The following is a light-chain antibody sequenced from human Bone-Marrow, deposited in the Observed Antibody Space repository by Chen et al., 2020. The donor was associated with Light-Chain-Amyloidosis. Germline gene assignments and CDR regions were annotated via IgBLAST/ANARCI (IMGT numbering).Light chain of an antibody. CDR2: VVT. CDR1: SSDVGGDNP. Sequence: QSALTQPASVSGSPGHSITTSGTGTSSDVGGDNPVSWYQQHPDKAPKLMMYVVTNRPSWVPDRFSGSESDNTASLTISGLQTEDEADYFCSSYTITNTLVFGSGTRVTVL. CDR3: SSYTITNTLV. V-gene: IGLV2-14*01. J-gene: IGLJ1*01.